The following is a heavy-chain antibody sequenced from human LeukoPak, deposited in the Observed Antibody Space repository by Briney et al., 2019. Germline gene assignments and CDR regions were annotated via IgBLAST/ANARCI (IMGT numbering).Heavy chain of an antibody. D-gene: IGHD1-26*01. CDR2: INHSGST. CDR3: ARGVSSGSYEDYLDY. CDR1: GGSFSGYY. J-gene: IGHJ4*02. Sequence: PSETLSLTCAVYGGSFSGYYWSWIRQPPGKGLEWIGEINHSGSTNYNPSLKSRVTISVDTSKNQFSLKLSSVTAADTAVYYCARGVSSGSYEDYLDYWGQGTLVTVSS. V-gene: IGHV4-34*01.